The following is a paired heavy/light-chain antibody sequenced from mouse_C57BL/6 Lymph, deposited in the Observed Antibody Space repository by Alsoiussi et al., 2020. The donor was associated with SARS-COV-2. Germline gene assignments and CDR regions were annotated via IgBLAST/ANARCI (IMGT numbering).Light chain of an antibody. Sequence: DVVMTQTPLSLPVSLGDQASISCRSSQSLVHSNGNTYLHWYLQKPGQSPKLLIYKVSNRFSGVPDRFSGSGSGTDFTLKISRVEAEDLGVYFCSQSTHVPYTFGGGTKLEIK. J-gene: IGKJ2*01. CDR3: SQSTHVPYT. CDR1: QSLVHSNGNTY. V-gene: IGKV1-110*01. CDR2: KVS.
Heavy chain of an antibody. CDR2: IYPGDGDT. CDR1: GYAFSSYW. CDR3: ARYFDY. V-gene: IGHV1-80*01. Sequence: QVQLQQSGAELVKPGASVKISCKASGYAFSSYWMNWVKQRPGKGLEWIGQIYPGDGDTNYNGKFKGKATLTADKSSSTAYMQLSSLTSEDSAVYFCARYFDYWGQGTTLTVSS. J-gene: IGHJ2*01.